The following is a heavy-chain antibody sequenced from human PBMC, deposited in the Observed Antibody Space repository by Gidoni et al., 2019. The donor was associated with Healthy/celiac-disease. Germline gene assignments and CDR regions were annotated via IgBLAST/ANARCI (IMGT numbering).Heavy chain of an antibody. J-gene: IGHJ5*02. D-gene: IGHD6-6*01. Sequence: EVQLVESGGGLVQPGGSLRLSCSASGFTFSSYDMPWVRQGKGKGLEWVSGIDTAGNSYYPDSVKGRFTMSRENARNSLYLQMNSLRPGDTAVYYCARATAGRHWLDPWGQGTLVTVSS. CDR3: ARATAGRHWLDP. CDR1: GFTFSSYD. CDR2: IDTAGNS. V-gene: IGHV3-13*01.